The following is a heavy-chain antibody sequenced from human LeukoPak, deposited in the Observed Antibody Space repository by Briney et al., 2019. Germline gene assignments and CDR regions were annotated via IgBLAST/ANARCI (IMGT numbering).Heavy chain of an antibody. CDR3: ARLRGRSGSYSVDP. J-gene: IGHJ5*02. CDR2: IFHSGST. V-gene: IGHV4-59*08. D-gene: IGHD1-26*01. Sequence: PSETLSLTCNVSGDSISGYYWNWIRQSPGKGLEWIGYIFHSGSTNCNPSLKSRVTISGDTSKNQFSLKLTSVTPADTAVYYCARLRGRSGSYSVDPWGQGILVTVSS. CDR1: GDSISGYY.